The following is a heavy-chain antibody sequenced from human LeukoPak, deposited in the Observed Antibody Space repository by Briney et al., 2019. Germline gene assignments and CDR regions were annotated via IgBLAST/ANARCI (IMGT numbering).Heavy chain of an antibody. CDR2: IWDDGSNK. Sequence: VRSLRLSCAASGFTFSSYGMHWVRQAPGKGLEWVAVIWDDGSNKYYPDSVKGRFTISRDNSKNTLYLQVNSLRAEDTAVYYCARDANFGYDAFDIWGQGTMVTVSS. CDR1: GFTFSSYG. V-gene: IGHV3-33*01. D-gene: IGHD3-10*01. CDR3: ARDANFGYDAFDI. J-gene: IGHJ3*02.